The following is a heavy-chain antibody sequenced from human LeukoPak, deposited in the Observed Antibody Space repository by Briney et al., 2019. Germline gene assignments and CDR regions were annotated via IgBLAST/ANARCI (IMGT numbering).Heavy chain of an antibody. J-gene: IGHJ3*02. CDR2: IYYSGST. CDR1: GGSISSGGYY. CDR3: ARVTSDAFDI. Sequence: PSETLSLTCTVPGGSISSGGYYWSWIRQHPGKGLEWIGYIYYSGSTYYNPSLKSRVTISVDTSKNQFSLKLSSVTAADTAVYYCARVTSDAFDIWGQGTMVTVPS. D-gene: IGHD1-14*01. V-gene: IGHV4-31*03.